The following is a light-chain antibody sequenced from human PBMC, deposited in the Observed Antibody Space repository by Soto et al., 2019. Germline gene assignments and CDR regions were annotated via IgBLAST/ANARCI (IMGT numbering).Light chain of an antibody. CDR3: QQRHMWPIT. CDR1: QSFRGL. V-gene: IGKV3-11*01. J-gene: IGKJ5*01. Sequence: EVVLTQSPGTLSLSPGERATLSCRASQSFRGLLAWYQQKPGQAPRLLIYDAYNRATGISPRFSGSGSATDFTLTISSLEPEDSAAYYCQQRHMWPITFGQGTQLEIK. CDR2: DAY.